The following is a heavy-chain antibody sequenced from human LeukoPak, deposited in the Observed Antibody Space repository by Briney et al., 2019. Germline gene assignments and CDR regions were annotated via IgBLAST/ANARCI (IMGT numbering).Heavy chain of an antibody. Sequence: SETLSLACTVSGGSISSYYWSWIRQPPGKGLEWIGYIYYSGSTNYNPSLKSRVTISVETSKNQFSLKLSSVTAADTAVYYCAVGSGSGSWFDPWGQGTLVTVSS. V-gene: IGHV4-59*12. CDR3: AVGSGSGSWFDP. J-gene: IGHJ5*02. D-gene: IGHD3-10*01. CDR2: IYYSGST. CDR1: GGSISSYY.